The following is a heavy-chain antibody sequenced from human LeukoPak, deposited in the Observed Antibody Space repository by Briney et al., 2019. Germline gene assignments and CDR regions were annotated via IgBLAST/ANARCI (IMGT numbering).Heavy chain of an antibody. CDR2: IYYSGST. J-gene: IGHJ4*02. D-gene: IGHD3-22*01. Sequence: RASETLSLTCTVSGGSISSYYWSWIRQPPGKGLEWIGYIYYSGSTYYNPSLRSRVTISVDTSKNQFSLKLSSVTAADTAVYYCASMETSSGYYLGFDYWGQGTLVTVSS. CDR1: GGSISSYY. CDR3: ASMETSSGYYLGFDY. V-gene: IGHV4-59*08.